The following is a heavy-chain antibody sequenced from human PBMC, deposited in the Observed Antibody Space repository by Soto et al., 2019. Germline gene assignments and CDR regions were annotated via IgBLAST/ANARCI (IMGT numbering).Heavy chain of an antibody. CDR3: ASSRMVPAATALSYYYGMDV. V-gene: IGHV4-39*01. CDR1: GYSVSSSDYY. J-gene: IGHJ6*02. Sequence: SETLSLTCSVSGYSVSSSDYYWAWIRQPPGKGLEWIGSMLYSGLTYYNPSLKSRVTLSVDTSKNQFSVRLNSVTASDTAVYYCASSRMVPAATALSYYYGMDVWGQGTTVTVSS. CDR2: MLYSGLT. D-gene: IGHD2-2*01.